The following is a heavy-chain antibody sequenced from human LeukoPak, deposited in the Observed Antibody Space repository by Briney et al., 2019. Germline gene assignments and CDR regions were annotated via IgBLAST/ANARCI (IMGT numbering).Heavy chain of an antibody. J-gene: IGHJ3*01. V-gene: IGHV6-1*01. D-gene: IGHD6-25*01. CDR1: GDSVSTRGVA. Sequence: SQTLSLTCTISGDSVSTRGVAWHWVRQSPSRGLQGLGRTYYTSKWNTDYAVSVKSRIVVNPDTSKNQFSLQLNSVTSEDTAVYYCARGRASAFDVWGQGTMVTVSS. CDR2: TYYTSKWNT. CDR3: ARGRASAFDV.